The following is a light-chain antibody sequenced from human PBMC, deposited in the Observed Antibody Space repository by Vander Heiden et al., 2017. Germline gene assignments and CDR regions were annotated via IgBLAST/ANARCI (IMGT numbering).Light chain of an antibody. CDR3: LQYDRPSLT. CDR1: QNINSF. Sequence: DIHMTQSPSSLSASLGDRVTITCQASQNINSFLNWYQQKPGKAPKLLIHDASNLETGVPSRFSGSGSATDFTFTITSLQPEDIATYYCLQYDRPSLTFGGGTKVEIK. V-gene: IGKV1-33*01. CDR2: DAS. J-gene: IGKJ4*01.